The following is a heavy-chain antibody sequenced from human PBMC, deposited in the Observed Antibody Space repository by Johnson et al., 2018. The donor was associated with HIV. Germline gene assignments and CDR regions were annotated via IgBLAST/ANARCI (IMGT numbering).Heavy chain of an antibody. CDR1: GFTFSSYA. V-gene: IGHV3-33*06. Sequence: QVQLVESGGGVVQPGGSLRLSCAASGFTFSSYAMHWVRQAPGKGLEWVAVIWYDGSNKYYADSVKGRFTISRDNSKNTLYLQMNSLRAEDTAVYYCAKGAGWELLGDFDIWGQGTMVTVSS. CDR3: AKGAGWELLGDFDI. J-gene: IGHJ3*02. D-gene: IGHD1-26*01. CDR2: IWYDGSNK.